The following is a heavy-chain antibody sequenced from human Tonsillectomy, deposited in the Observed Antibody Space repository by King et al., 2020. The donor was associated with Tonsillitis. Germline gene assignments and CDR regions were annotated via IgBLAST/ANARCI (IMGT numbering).Heavy chain of an antibody. CDR3: ARVVYSDYGDAFDV. Sequence: VQLVESGGDLVQPGGSLRLSCAPSGFTVSSNYMIWVRQAPGKGLEWVSVIYSAGSTYYTDAVKGRFTISRYTSKNTLYLQMNSLRAEDTAVYYCARVVYSDYGDAFDVWGQGIMVTVSS. V-gene: IGHV3-66*01. CDR2: IYSAGST. D-gene: IGHD5-12*01. CDR1: GFTVSSNY. J-gene: IGHJ3*01.